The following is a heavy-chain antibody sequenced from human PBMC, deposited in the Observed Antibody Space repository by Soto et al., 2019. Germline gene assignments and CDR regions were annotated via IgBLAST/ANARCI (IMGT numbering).Heavy chain of an antibody. J-gene: IGHJ6*03. CDR2: IYYSGST. D-gene: IGHD3-16*01. CDR1: GGSISSYY. V-gene: IGHV4-59*01. CDR3: ARAWDPTGEYYYYYMDV. Sequence: SETLSLTCTVSGGSISSYYWSWIRQPPGKGLEWIGYIYYSGSTNYNPSLKSRVTISVDTSKNQFPLKLSSVTAADTAVYYCARAWDPTGEYYYYYMDVWGKGTTVTVSS.